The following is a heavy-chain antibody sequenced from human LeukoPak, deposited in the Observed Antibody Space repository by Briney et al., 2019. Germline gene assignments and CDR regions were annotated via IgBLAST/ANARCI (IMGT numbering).Heavy chain of an antibody. CDR1: GYTFTSYA. V-gene: IGHV1-3*03. CDR3: ARGGSGDYVWGSYRYDWFDP. D-gene: IGHD3-16*02. Sequence: ASVKVSCKASGYTFTSYAMHWVRQARGQRLEWMGWINAGNGNTKYSQEFQGRVTITRDTSASTAYMELSSLRSEDMAVYYCARGGSGDYVWGSYRYDWFDPWGQGTLVTVSS. J-gene: IGHJ5*02. CDR2: INAGNGNT.